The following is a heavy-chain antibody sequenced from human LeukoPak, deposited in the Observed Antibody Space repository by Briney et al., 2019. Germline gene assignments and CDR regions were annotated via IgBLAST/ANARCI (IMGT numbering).Heavy chain of an antibody. D-gene: IGHD1-26*01. J-gene: IGHJ4*02. V-gene: IGHV1-69*13. CDR2: IIPIFGTA. CDR3: ARVPAAPGATRGSFDY. CDR1: GYTFASHS. Sequence: SVKVSCKTSGYTFASHSMNWVRQAPGQGLEWMGGIIPIFGTANYAQKFQGRVTITADESTSTAYMELSSLRSEDTAVYYCARVPAAPGATRGSFDYWGQGTLVTVSS.